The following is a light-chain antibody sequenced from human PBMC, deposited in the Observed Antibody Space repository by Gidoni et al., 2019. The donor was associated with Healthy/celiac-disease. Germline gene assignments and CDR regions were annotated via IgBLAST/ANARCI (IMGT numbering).Light chain of an antibody. CDR1: SSDVGGYNS. CDR2: DVS. J-gene: IGLJ2*01. V-gene: IGLV2-14*03. CDR3: SSYTSSSRL. Sequence: QSALTQPASVPGSPGQSITISCTGTSSDVGGYNSVSWYQQHPGKAPKLIIYDVSNRPSGVSNRFSGSKSGNTASLTISGLQAGDGADYYCSSYTSSSRLVGGGTKLTVL.